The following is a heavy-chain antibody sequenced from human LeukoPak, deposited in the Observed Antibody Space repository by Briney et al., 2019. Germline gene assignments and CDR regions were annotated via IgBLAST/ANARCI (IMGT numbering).Heavy chain of an antibody. V-gene: IGHV3-7*01. Sequence: GGSLRLSCAASGFTFSSFWVTWVRQAPGKGLEWVANINRDGSAKTYVDSVKGGFIISRDNAKNSVYLRMSSLRAEDTAVYYCATAPAAADSFWGQGTLVAVSS. CDR2: INRDGSAK. CDR1: GFTFSSFW. D-gene: IGHD6-13*01. J-gene: IGHJ4*02. CDR3: ATAPAAADSF.